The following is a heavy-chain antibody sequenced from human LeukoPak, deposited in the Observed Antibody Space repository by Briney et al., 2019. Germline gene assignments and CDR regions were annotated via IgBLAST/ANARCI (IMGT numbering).Heavy chain of an antibody. CDR3: AKDVTSGSYYLRYFDY. V-gene: IGHV3-23*01. D-gene: IGHD1-26*01. Sequence: TGGSLRLSCAASGFTFSSYAMSWVRQAPGKGLEWVSVISGSGGNTYYADSVKGRFTISRDNSKNTLHLQMNYLRAEDTAVYYCAKDVTSGSYYLRYFDYWGQGTLVTVSS. CDR2: ISGSGGNT. J-gene: IGHJ4*02. CDR1: GFTFSSYA.